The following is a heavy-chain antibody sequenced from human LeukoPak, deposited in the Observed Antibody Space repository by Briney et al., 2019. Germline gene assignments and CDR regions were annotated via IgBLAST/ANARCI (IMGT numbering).Heavy chain of an antibody. D-gene: IGHD3-10*01. CDR1: VYTCSIYG. V-gene: IGHV1-18*04. CDR3: ARAPVVRGVTFRWFDP. CDR2: VNAYNGET. Sequence: GTSVKVSCTASVYTCSIYGLSLGRQAPRQGLEWRWFVNAYNGETNYAQKPQSRVTMTTDTSTSTGYMELRSLRSDDTAVYYCARAPVVRGVTFRWFDPWGQGTLVTVSS. J-gene: IGHJ5*02.